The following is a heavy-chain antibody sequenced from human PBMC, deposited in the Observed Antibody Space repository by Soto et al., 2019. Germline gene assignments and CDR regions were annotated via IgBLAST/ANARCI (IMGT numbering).Heavy chain of an antibody. Sequence: KPSETLSLTCTVSGGSISSYYWSWIRQPAGKGLEWIGRIYTSGSTNYNPPLKSRVTMSVDTSKNQFSLKLSSVTAADTAVYYCARDLYSSGWSFNYYYGMDVWGQGTTVTVSS. D-gene: IGHD6-19*01. CDR3: ARDLYSSGWSFNYYYGMDV. CDR1: GGSISSYY. CDR2: IYTSGST. J-gene: IGHJ6*02. V-gene: IGHV4-4*07.